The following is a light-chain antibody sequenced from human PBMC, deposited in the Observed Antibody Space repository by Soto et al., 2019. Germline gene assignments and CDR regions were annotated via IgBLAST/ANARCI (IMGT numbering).Light chain of an antibody. Sequence: QSVLTQPASVSGSPGQSITISCTGTSSDVGGYNHVSWYQQHPGKATKLMIYDVSNRPSGVSNRFSGSKSGNTASLTISWLQAEDEADYYCSSYTSSSTYVFGTGTKVTVL. CDR3: SSYTSSSTYV. V-gene: IGLV2-14*01. J-gene: IGLJ1*01. CDR2: DVS. CDR1: SSDVGGYNH.